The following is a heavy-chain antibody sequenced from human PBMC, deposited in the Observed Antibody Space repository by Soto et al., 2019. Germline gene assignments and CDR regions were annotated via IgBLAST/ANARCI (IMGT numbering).Heavy chain of an antibody. V-gene: IGHV3-21*01. CDR2: ISSSSSYI. D-gene: IGHD2-15*01. CDR1: GFTFSSYS. CDR3: ARDHGLSSYAFDI. J-gene: IGHJ3*02. Sequence: EVQLVESGGGLVKPGGSLRLSCAASGFTFSSYSTNWVRQAPGKGLEWVSSISSSSSYIYYADSVKGRFTISRDNAKNSLYLQMNSLRAEDTAVYYCARDHGLSSYAFDIWGQGTMVTVSS.